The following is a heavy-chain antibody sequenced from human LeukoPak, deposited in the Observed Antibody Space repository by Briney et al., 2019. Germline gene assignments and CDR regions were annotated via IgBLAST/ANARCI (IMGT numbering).Heavy chain of an antibody. V-gene: IGHV3-66*01. J-gene: IGHJ4*02. D-gene: IGHD6-13*01. CDR1: GFSISSKY. CDR3: AKSLGSGLLGYLDY. CDR2: VYYDGST. Sequence: AWGSLRLSCAASGFSISSKYITWVRQTPGKGLEWVSIVYYDGSTYYADSVKGRFTISRDTSMNTVYLQMNGLRAADTALYFCAKSLGSGLLGYLDYWGLGAQVTVSS.